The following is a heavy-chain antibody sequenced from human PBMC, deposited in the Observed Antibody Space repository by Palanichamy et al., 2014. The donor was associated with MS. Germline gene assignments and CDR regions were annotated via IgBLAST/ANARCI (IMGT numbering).Heavy chain of an antibody. D-gene: IGHD5-24*01. CDR2: ISGSGGST. Sequence: EVQLLEVWGRAWYSLGGPVRLSCAASGFTFSSYSMNWIRQTPGKGLEWVSSISGSGGSTYYADSVKGRFTISRDNSENTLYLQMNSLRVEDTAVYYCAKGRVDLDYWGRGTLVTVPS. V-gene: IGHV3-23*01. J-gene: IGHJ4*02. CDR3: AKGRVDLDY. CDR1: GFTFSSYS.